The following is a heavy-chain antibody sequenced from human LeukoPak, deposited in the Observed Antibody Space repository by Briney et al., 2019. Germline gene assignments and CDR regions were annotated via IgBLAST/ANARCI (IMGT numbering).Heavy chain of an antibody. J-gene: IGHJ4*02. Sequence: GGSLRLSCAASGFTFSAYAMTWVRQAPGKGLEWVSYITSSGSTIYYADSMKGRFTISRDNAKNSLYLQMNSLRAEDTAVYYCARLYGRDFDYWGRGTLVTVSS. CDR2: ITSSGSTI. CDR1: GFTFSAYA. CDR3: ARLYGRDFDY. V-gene: IGHV3-48*03. D-gene: IGHD3-16*01.